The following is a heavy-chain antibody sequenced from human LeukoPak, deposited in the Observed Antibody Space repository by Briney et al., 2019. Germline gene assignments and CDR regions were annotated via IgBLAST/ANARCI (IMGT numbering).Heavy chain of an antibody. D-gene: IGHD3-9*01. CDR2: IIPIFGTA. CDR1: GGTFSSYA. CDR3: ASNLLTGYLKGNYFDY. J-gene: IGHJ4*02. V-gene: IGHV1-69*06. Sequence: SVKASCKASGGTFSSYAISWVRQAPGQGLEWMGGIIPIFGTANYAQKFQGRVTITADKSTSTAYMELSSLRSEDTAVYYCASNLLTGYLKGNYFDYWGQGTLVTVSS.